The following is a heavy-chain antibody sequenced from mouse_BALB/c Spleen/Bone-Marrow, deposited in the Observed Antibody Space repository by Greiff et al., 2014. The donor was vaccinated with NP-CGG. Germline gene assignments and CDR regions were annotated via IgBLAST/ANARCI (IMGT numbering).Heavy chain of an antibody. V-gene: IGHV14-3*02. CDR2: IDPANVNT. D-gene: IGHD1-1*01. CDR1: VFNIKDAY. J-gene: IGHJ3*01. Sequence: EVQLQQSGAELVKPGASVKLSCTASVFNIKDAYMHWVKQRPEQGLEWIGRIDPANVNTKYDTKFQGKATITADTSSNTAYLLLSSLTSEDTAVYYCAVYYYGRSSFAYWGQGTLVTVSA. CDR3: AVYYYGRSSFAY.